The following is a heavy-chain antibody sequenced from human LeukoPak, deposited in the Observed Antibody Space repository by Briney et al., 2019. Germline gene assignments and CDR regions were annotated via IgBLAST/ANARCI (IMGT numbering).Heavy chain of an antibody. D-gene: IGHD6-13*01. CDR2: IYHSGST. CDR3: ARAFYSSSWYHKEDFFDY. Sequence: SETLSLTCTVSDYSITNGYYWGWIRQPPGKGLEWIGSIYHSGSTYYNPSLKSRVTISVDTSKNQFSLKLSSVTAADTAVFYCARAFYSSSWYHKEDFFDYWGQGTRVTVSS. V-gene: IGHV4-38-2*02. J-gene: IGHJ4*02. CDR1: DYSITNGYY.